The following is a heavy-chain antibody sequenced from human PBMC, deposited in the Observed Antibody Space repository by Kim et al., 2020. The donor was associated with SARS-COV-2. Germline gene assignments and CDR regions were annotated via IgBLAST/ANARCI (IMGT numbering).Heavy chain of an antibody. D-gene: IGHD3-3*01. V-gene: IGHV3-23*01. CDR1: GFTFSSYA. J-gene: IGHJ6*03. CDR3: ARSAPYYDFWSAYTYYYYYYYMDV. CDR2: ISGSGGST. Sequence: GGSLRLSCAASGFTFSSYAMSWVRQAPGRGLEWVSTISGSGGSTYYADSVKGRFTISRDNSKNTLYLQMNSLRAEDTAVYYCARSAPYYDFWSAYTYYYYYYYMDVWGRGTPVTVSS.